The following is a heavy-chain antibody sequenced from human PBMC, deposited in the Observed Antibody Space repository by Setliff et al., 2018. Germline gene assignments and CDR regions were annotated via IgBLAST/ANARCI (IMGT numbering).Heavy chain of an antibody. CDR3: AREQWLDPPGYYYMDV. D-gene: IGHD6-19*01. J-gene: IGHJ6*03. CDR2: VYHTGSI. CDR1: GYSISSAYY. V-gene: IGHV4-38-2*02. Sequence: SETLSLTCTVSGYSISSAYYWGWIRQPPGKELEYIGSVYHTGSINYNPSLKSRLTTSRDTSKNQVSLKLNSVTATDTAVYYCAREQWLDPPGYYYMDVWAKGTTVTVSS.